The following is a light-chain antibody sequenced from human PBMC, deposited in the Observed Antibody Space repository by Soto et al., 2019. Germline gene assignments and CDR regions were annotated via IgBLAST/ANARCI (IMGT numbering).Light chain of an antibody. Sequence: IVLTHSPGAVSLSQGERATLSCRASQSVSSSYLAWYQQKPGQAPRLLIYGASSRATGIPDRFSGSGSGTDFTLTISRLEPEDFAVYYCQQYGSSPPITFGQGTLLEI. CDR2: GAS. J-gene: IGKJ5*01. V-gene: IGKV3-20*01. CDR3: QQYGSSPPIT. CDR1: QSVSSSY.